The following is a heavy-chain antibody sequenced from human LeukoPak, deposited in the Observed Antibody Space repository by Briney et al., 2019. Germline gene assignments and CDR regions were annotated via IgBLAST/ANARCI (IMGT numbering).Heavy chain of an antibody. CDR1: GFTFSSYG. V-gene: IGHV3-33*01. J-gene: IGHJ6*02. CDR3: ARSKYSKRNYYYYGMDV. D-gene: IGHD4-11*01. Sequence: PGGSLRLSCAASGFTFSSYGMHWVRQAPGKGLEWVAVIWYDGSNKYYADSVKGRFTISRDNSKNTLYLQMNSLRAEDTAVYYCARSKYSKRNYYYYGMDVWGQGTTVTVSS. CDR2: IWYDGSNK.